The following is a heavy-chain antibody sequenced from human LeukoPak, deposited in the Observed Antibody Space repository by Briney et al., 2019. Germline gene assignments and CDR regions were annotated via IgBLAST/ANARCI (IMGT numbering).Heavy chain of an antibody. Sequence: SETLSLTCTVSGGSISNYYWSWIRQTPGKGLEWIGYIHNSGSTKYNPSLKSPVSISVDTSKNQFSLKVNSVTAADTAVYYCAREGYSSSWYFHDAFDIWGQGTMVTVSS. CDR1: GGSISNYY. V-gene: IGHV4-59*01. CDR3: AREGYSSSWYFHDAFDI. CDR2: IHNSGST. J-gene: IGHJ3*02. D-gene: IGHD6-13*01.